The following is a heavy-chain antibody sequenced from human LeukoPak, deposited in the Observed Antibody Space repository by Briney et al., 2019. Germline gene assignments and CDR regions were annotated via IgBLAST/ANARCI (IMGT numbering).Heavy chain of an antibody. V-gene: IGHV3-7*01. J-gene: IGHJ4*02. CDR3: ATSSSGWYGDY. D-gene: IGHD6-19*01. Sequence: QPGGSLRLSCAASGLTFSTYWMSWVRQAPGKGLEWVANIKQDGSEKYYVDSVKGRFPISRDNAKNSLYLQMNSLRAEDTAVYYCATSSSGWYGDYWGQGTLVTVSS. CDR2: IKQDGSEK. CDR1: GLTFSTYW.